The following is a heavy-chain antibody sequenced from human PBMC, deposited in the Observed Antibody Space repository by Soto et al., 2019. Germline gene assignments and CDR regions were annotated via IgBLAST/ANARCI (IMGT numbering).Heavy chain of an antibody. D-gene: IGHD1-1*01. Sequence: LRLSCAASGFTLGNYWMHWVRQAPGKGLVWVSRINDYGTTINYAESVEGRFIISRDDAKSEVYLQMNNLRAEDSAVYYCARGGLEPFDYWGQGALVTVS. J-gene: IGHJ4*02. CDR3: ARGGLEPFDY. V-gene: IGHV3-74*01. CDR2: INDYGTTI. CDR1: GFTLGNYW.